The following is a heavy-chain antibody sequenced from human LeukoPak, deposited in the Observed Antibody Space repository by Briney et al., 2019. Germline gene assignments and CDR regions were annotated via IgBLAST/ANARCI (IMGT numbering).Heavy chain of an antibody. CDR1: GFTFSSYG. CDR2: IRYDGSNK. D-gene: IGHD6-19*01. V-gene: IGHV3-30*02. Sequence: GGSLRHSCAASGFTFSSYGMHWVRQAPAKGLEWVAFIRYDGSNKYYADSVKGRFTISRDNSKNTLYLQMNSLRAEDTAVYYCARGGKRALAGSRSPQYFQHWGQGTLVTVSS. J-gene: IGHJ1*01. CDR3: ARGGKRALAGSRSPQYFQH.